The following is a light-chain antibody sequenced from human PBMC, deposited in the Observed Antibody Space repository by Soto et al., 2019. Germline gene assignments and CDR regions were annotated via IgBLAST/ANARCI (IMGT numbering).Light chain of an antibody. CDR1: QSVNNY. J-gene: IGKJ1*01. CDR3: QQRSNWLRA. CDR2: DAS. V-gene: IGKV3-11*01. Sequence: EIVLTQSPATLSLSPGERATLSCRASQSVNNYLAWYQQRPGQAPRLLIYDASNRATGIPARFSGSGSGTEFTLTISSLQSEDFAVYYCQQRSNWLRAFGQGTKVDIK.